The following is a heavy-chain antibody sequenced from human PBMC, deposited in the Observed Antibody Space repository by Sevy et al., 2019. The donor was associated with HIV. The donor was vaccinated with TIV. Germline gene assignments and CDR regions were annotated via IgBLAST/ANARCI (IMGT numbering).Heavy chain of an antibody. D-gene: IGHD4-17*01. J-gene: IGHJ4*02. CDR2: ISSSSRTI. Sequence: GGSLRLSCAASGFTFSTYSMNWACQAPGKGLEWVSYISSSSRTIFYAHSVKGRFTISRDNAKKSLYLQMDSLTAEDTAVYYCARDEQTYGDYDYFDYWGQGTLVTVSS. V-gene: IGHV3-48*01. CDR1: GFTFSTYS. CDR3: ARDEQTYGDYDYFDY.